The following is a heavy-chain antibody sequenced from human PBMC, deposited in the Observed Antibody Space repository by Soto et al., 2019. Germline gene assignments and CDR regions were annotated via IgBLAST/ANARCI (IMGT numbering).Heavy chain of an antibody. CDR2: ISFDGSTE. V-gene: IGHV3-30-3*01. J-gene: IGHJ6*02. D-gene: IGHD3-10*01. CDR1: GFTFISYA. Sequence: QVQLVESGGGVVQPGRSLRLSCAASGFTFISYAMHWVRQAQGKGLEWVVVISFDGSTEYYADSVKGRFTISRDNSKNPVYLQMNSLRSEDTAVYYCARSRHGSGSYTHCYYGLDVWGQGTTVTVAS. CDR3: ARSRHGSGSYTHCYYGLDV.